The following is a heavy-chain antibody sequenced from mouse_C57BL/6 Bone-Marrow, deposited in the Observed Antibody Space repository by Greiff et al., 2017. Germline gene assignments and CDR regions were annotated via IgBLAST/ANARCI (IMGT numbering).Heavy chain of an antibody. CDR1: GFNIKDNY. J-gene: IGHJ2*01. CDR3: TTCGYLYYFDY. V-gene: IGHV14-4*01. D-gene: IGHD2-2*01. Sequence: VQLQQSGAELVRPGASVKLSCTASGFNIKDNYMHWVKQRPEQGLEWIGWIDPENGDTEYASKFQGKATITADTSSNTAYLQLSSLTSEDTAVYYCTTCGYLYYFDYWGQGTTLTVSS. CDR2: IDPENGDT.